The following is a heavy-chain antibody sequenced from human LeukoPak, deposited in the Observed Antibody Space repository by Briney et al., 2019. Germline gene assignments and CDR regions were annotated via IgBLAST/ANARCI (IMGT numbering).Heavy chain of an antibody. CDR1: GYSISSGYY. V-gene: IGHV4-38-2*02. CDR2: IYHSGST. CDR3: ARDDMVRGIKYYYYGMDV. D-gene: IGHD3-10*01. J-gene: IGHJ6*04. Sequence: SETLSLTCAVSGYSISSGYYWGWIRPPPGRGLEWIGNIYHSGSTYYNPSLKSRVTISVDTSKNQFFLKLSSVTAADTAVYYCARDDMVRGIKYYYYGMDVWGKGTTVTVSS.